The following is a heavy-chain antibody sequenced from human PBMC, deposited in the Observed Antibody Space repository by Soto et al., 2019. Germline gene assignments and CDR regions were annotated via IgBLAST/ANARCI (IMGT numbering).Heavy chain of an antibody. Sequence: EVQVVESGGAFVQPGASLRLCCATSGFTFSTYSMTWVRQAPGKGLEWVAYISLNGDSIYYGDSMKGRFTISRDNAKRSVYLQMDRLREEDTSMYFCARGCGDDCQDYFDFWGQGTLVSVSS. CDR2: ISLNGDSI. V-gene: IGHV3-48*02. CDR3: ARGCGDDCQDYFDF. CDR1: GFTFSTYS. J-gene: IGHJ4*02. D-gene: IGHD2-21*02.